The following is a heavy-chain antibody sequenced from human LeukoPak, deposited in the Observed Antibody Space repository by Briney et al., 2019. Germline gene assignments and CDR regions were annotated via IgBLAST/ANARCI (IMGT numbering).Heavy chain of an antibody. D-gene: IGHD1-26*01. CDR1: GDSVSSNSAA. CDR2: TYYRYNLYN. Sequence: SQTLSLTCAISGDSVSSNSAACDWIRQSPSRGLEGLGRTYYRYNLYNDYEVSVKSRITINPDTSKNQYSLQLNSVTPEDTAVYYCARAGGSYFSGAFDIWGQGTMVTVSS. V-gene: IGHV6-1*01. J-gene: IGHJ3*02. CDR3: ARAGGSYFSGAFDI.